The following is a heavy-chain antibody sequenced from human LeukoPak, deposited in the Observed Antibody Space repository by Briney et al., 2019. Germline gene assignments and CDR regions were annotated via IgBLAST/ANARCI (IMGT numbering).Heavy chain of an antibody. J-gene: IGHJ4*02. CDR1: GFTFNSYG. V-gene: IGHV3-33*01. Sequence: GRSLRLSCAASGFTFNSYGMHWVRQAPGKGLEWVAIIWYDGTTKFYADSVKGRFTISRDNFKNMLYLHMNSLGAEDTAVYYCARGDYDVLRGYFVQWGQGTRVTVSS. CDR2: IWYDGTTK. CDR3: ARGDYDVLRGYFVQ. D-gene: IGHD3-3*01.